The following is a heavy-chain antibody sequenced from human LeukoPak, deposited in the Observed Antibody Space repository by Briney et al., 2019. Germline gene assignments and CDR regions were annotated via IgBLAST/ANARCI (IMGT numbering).Heavy chain of an antibody. Sequence: GGSLRLSCTASGFIFSTYSMIWVRQAPGKGLEWVSSISSTSGNEYYADSVKGRFTISRDNAKNSLYLQMNSLRAEDTAVYYCAKGDVSVTREFDYWGQGTLVTVSS. CDR2: ISSTSGNE. J-gene: IGHJ4*02. V-gene: IGHV3-21*01. D-gene: IGHD7-27*01. CDR3: AKGDVSVTREFDY. CDR1: GFIFSTYS.